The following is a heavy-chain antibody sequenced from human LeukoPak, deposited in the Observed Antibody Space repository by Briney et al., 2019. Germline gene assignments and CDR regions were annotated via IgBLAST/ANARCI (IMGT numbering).Heavy chain of an antibody. CDR2: ISSSSSYI. CDR1: GFTFSSCS. V-gene: IGHV3-21*01. Sequence: GGSLRLSCAASGFTFSSCSMNWVRQAPGKGLEWVSSISSSSSYIYYADSVKGRFTISRDNAKNSLYLQMNSLRAEDTAVHYCARGGYYDSSGYYPIDYWGQGTLVTVSS. D-gene: IGHD3-22*01. CDR3: ARGGYYDSSGYYPIDY. J-gene: IGHJ4*02.